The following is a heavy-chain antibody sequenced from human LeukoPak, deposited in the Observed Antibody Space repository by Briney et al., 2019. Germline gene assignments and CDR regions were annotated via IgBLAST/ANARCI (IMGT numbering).Heavy chain of an antibody. Sequence: RGSLRLSCAASGFTFSSYSMNWVRQAPGKGLEWVSSISSSSSYIYYADSVKGRFTISRDNAKNSLYLQMNSLRAEDTAVYYCARAVHYYYDSSGYPYYMDVWGKGTTVTVSS. CDR3: ARAVHYYYDSSGYPYYMDV. CDR2: ISSSSSYI. D-gene: IGHD3-22*01. V-gene: IGHV3-21*01. J-gene: IGHJ6*03. CDR1: GFTFSSYS.